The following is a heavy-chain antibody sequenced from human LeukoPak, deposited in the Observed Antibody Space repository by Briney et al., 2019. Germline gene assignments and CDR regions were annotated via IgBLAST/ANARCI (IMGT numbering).Heavy chain of an antibody. D-gene: IGHD3-10*01. CDR2: ISSSRSYI. J-gene: IGHJ4*02. V-gene: IGHV3-21*01. Sequence: GGSLRLSCAASGFTFSSYSMNWVRQAPGKGLEWVSFISSSRSYIYYADSVKGRFTISRDNAKNSLYLQMSTLRVEDTAIYYCVRVALYYYGSESYYFFEHWGQGTPVTASS. CDR1: GFTFSSYS. CDR3: VRVALYYYGSESYYFFEH.